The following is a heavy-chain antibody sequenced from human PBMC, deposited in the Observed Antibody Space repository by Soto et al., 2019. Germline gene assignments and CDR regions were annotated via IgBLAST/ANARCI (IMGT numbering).Heavy chain of an antibody. CDR1: GFTFSSYS. V-gene: IGHV3-21*01. J-gene: IGHJ5*02. CDR3: ARDFYYDILTGILLP. Sequence: PGGSLKLSCAASGFTFSSYSMNWVRQAPGKGLEWVSSISSSSSYIYYADSVKGRFTISRDNAKNSLYLQMNSLRAEDTAVYYCARDFYYDILTGILLPWGQGTLVTVSS. CDR2: ISSSSSYI. D-gene: IGHD3-9*01.